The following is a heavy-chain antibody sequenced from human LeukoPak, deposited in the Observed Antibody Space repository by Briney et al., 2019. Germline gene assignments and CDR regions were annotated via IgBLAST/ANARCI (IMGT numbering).Heavy chain of an antibody. J-gene: IGHJ3*02. D-gene: IGHD3-22*01. CDR3: ARLGSYHNDRAFDI. Sequence: ASVKVSCEASGYTFTSYAMHWVRQAPGQRLEWMGWINAGNGNTKYSQKFQGRVTITRDTSASTAYMELSSLRSEDTAVYYCARLGSYHNDRAFDIWGRGTMVTVPS. V-gene: IGHV1-3*01. CDR1: GYTFTSYA. CDR2: INAGNGNT.